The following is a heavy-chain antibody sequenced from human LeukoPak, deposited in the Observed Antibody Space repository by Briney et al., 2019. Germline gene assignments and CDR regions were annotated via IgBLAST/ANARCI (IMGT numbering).Heavy chain of an antibody. CDR2: ISWDGGST. D-gene: IGHD6-19*01. CDR1: GFTFDDYT. V-gene: IGHV3-43*01. J-gene: IGHJ6*03. CDR3: AKDRGKTSGWYGYMDV. Sequence: GGSLRLSCAASGFTFDDYTMHWVRQAPGKGLEWVSLISWDGGSTYYADSEKGRFTISRDNSKNSLYLQMNSLRTEDTALYYCAKDRGKTSGWYGYMDVWGKGTTVTVSS.